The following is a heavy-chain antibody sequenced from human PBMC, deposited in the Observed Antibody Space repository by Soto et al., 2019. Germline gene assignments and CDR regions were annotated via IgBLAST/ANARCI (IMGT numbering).Heavy chain of an antibody. V-gene: IGHV3-73*01. Sequence: EVQLVESGGGLVQPGGSLKLSCAVSGFTFSGSAMHWVRQASGKGLEWVGRIRSKSNSYATAYAASVKGRFTISRDNLKTTAYLQMNTLNTQDTAVYYCTTFYADYVRDYWGQGTLVTVSS. CDR1: GFTFSGSA. CDR2: IRSKSNSYAT. D-gene: IGHD4-17*01. J-gene: IGHJ4*02. CDR3: TTFYADYVRDY.